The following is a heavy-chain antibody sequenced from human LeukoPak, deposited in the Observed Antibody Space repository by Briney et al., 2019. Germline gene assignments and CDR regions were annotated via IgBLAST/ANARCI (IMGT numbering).Heavy chain of an antibody. Sequence: GGSLRLSCAASGFRFSSYDINWVRQAPGKGLEWLSYISSSGATIHYADSVKGRFTISRDNARNSLYLQMNSLRAEDTAVYYCARLQQRLMATIDQWGQGTLVTVSS. CDR2: ISSSGATI. D-gene: IGHD5-24*01. V-gene: IGHV3-48*03. CDR3: ARLQQRLMATIDQ. CDR1: GFRFSSYD. J-gene: IGHJ5*02.